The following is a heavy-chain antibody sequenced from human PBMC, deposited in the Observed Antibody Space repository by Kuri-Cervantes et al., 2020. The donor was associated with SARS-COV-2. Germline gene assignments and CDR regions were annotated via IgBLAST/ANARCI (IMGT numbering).Heavy chain of an antibody. CDR3: ARGSVGATTVFDY. Sequence: ASVKVSCKASGYTFTGYYMHWVRQAPGQGLEWMGWINPNSGGTNYAQKFQGRVTMTRDTSISTAYMELRSLRSDDTAVYYCARGSVGATTVFDYWGQGTLVTVSS. CDR2: INPNSGGT. CDR1: GYTFTGYY. J-gene: IGHJ4*02. V-gene: IGHV1-2*02. D-gene: IGHD1-26*01.